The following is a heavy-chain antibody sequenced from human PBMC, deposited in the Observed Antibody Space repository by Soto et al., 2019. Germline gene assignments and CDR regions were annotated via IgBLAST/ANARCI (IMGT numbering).Heavy chain of an antibody. Sequence: EVQLVESGGGLVKPGGSLRLSCAASGLTFSNAWMSWVRQAPGKGLEWVGRIKSKTDGGTTDYAAPVKGRFTISRDDSKNTLYLQMNSLKTEDTAVYYCTTYSSSWKFDYWGQGTLVTVSS. V-gene: IGHV3-15*01. CDR3: TTYSSSWKFDY. D-gene: IGHD6-13*01. CDR2: IKSKTDGGTT. J-gene: IGHJ4*02. CDR1: GLTFSNAW.